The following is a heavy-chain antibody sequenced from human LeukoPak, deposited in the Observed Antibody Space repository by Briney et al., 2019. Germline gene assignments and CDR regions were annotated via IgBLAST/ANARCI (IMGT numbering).Heavy chain of an antibody. CDR2: IYTSGST. D-gene: IGHD4-17*01. Sequence: SSETLSHTCTASGGSISSYYWSWIRQPAGKGLEWIGRIYTSGSTNYNPSLKSRVTMSADTSKNQFSLKLSSVTAADTAVYYCARAYGWGDYGVRIFDYWGQGTLVIVSS. CDR3: ARAYGWGDYGVRIFDY. J-gene: IGHJ4*02. CDR1: GGSISSYY. V-gene: IGHV4-4*07.